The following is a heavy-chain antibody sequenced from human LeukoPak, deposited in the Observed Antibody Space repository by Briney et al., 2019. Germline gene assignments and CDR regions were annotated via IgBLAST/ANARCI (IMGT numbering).Heavy chain of an antibody. Sequence: GGSLRLSCTGSGFTVSSSYMSWVRQTPGKGLEWVSVMYSGVTTCYADSVKGRFTISRDSSKNTVNLQMNSLRAEDTAVYYCARDRRDGYCLGHWGQGTLVTVSS. CDR1: GFTVSSSY. V-gene: IGHV3-66*01. CDR3: ARDRRDGYCLGH. J-gene: IGHJ4*02. CDR2: MYSGVTT. D-gene: IGHD5-24*01.